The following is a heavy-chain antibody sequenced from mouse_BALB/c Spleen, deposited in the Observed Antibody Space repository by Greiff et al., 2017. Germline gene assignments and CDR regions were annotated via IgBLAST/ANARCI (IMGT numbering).Heavy chain of an antibody. CDR3: ARGGTARAQGY. CDR2: IDPANGNT. Sequence: VQLKESGAELVKPGASVKLSCTASGFNIKDTYMHWVKQRPEQGLEWIGRIDPANGNTKYDPKFQGKATITADTSSNTAYLQLSSLTSEDTAVYYCARGGTARAQGYWGQGTTLTVSS. D-gene: IGHD3-2*01. CDR1: GFNIKDTY. V-gene: IGHV14-3*02. J-gene: IGHJ2*01.